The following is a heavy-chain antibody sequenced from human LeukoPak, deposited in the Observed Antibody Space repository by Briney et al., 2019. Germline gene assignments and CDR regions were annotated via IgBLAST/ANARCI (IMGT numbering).Heavy chain of an antibody. V-gene: IGHV1-18*01. CDR2: ISAYNGNT. D-gene: IGHD6-19*01. J-gene: IGHJ4*02. Sequence: ASVKVSCKASGYTFTSYGISWVRQAPGQGLEWMGWISAYNGNTNYAQKLQGRVTMTTDTSTSTAYMELRSLRSDDTAVYYCARAMQQWLVDAAGGDYWGQGTLVTVSS. CDR3: ARAMQQWLVDAAGGDY. CDR1: GYTFTSYG.